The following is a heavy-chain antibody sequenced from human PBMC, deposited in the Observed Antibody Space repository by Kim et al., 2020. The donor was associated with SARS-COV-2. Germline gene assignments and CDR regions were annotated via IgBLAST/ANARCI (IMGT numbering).Heavy chain of an antibody. Sequence: SETLSLTCTVSGGSISSGSYYWSWIRQPAGKGLEWIGRIYTSGSTNYNPSLKSRVTISVDTSKNQFSLKLSSVTAADTAVYYCARDRGYSYGIEVDYWGQGTLVTVSS. CDR3: ARDRGYSYGIEVDY. D-gene: IGHD5-18*01. CDR2: IYTSGST. V-gene: IGHV4-61*02. CDR1: GGSISSGSYY. J-gene: IGHJ4*02.